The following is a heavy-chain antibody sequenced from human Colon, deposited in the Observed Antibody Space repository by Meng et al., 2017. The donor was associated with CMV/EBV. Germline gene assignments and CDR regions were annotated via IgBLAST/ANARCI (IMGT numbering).Heavy chain of an antibody. Sequence: GGSLRLSCAASGFTFDDYTMNWVRHAPGKGLEWVSSISSGSSDIYYADSVKGRFTISRDNAKNSLYLQMDSLRAADTAVYYCAKDRTVGGYTFGLDVWGQGTTVTVSS. CDR2: ISSGSSDI. CDR3: AKDRTVGGYTFGLDV. CDR1: GFTFDDYT. D-gene: IGHD5-12*01. J-gene: IGHJ6*02. V-gene: IGHV3-21*04.